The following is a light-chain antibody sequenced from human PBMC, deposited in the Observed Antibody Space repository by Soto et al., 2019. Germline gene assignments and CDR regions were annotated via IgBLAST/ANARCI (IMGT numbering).Light chain of an antibody. CDR2: EVT. V-gene: IGLV2-14*01. CDR1: SSDVGGYNY. Sequence: QSALTQPASVSGSPRQSITISCTGTSSDVGGYNYVSWYQQHPGKAPKLLIYEVTNRPSGVSNRFSGSKSGNTASLTISGLRAEDEADYYCSSYTSSSSWVFGGGTKLTVL. J-gene: IGLJ3*02. CDR3: SSYTSSSSWV.